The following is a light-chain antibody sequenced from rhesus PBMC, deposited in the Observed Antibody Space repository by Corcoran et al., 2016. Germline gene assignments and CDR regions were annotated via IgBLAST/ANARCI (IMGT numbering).Light chain of an antibody. Sequence: DIQMTQSPSALSASVGDRVTISCRASQNIYSNLAWYQQKPGKAPNLLIYAPSSLQTGIPPRFSGSGSGTDFPLTISSLQPEDSAAYYCQHYYDNPYSFGQGTKVEIK. CDR3: QHYYDNPYS. J-gene: IGKJ2*01. CDR2: APS. CDR1: QNIYSN. V-gene: IGKV1S12*01.